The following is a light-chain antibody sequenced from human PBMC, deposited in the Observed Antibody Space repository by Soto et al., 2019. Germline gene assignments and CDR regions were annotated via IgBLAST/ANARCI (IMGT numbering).Light chain of an antibody. CDR2: DVS. V-gene: IGLV2-14*01. CDR1: SSDIGGYNY. CDR3: SSYTSSSTWV. Sequence: QSALTQPASVSGSPGQSITISCTGTSSDIGGYNYVSWYQQHPGKAPKLIIYDVSNRPSGVSNRFSGSKSGNTASLTISGLQAEDEDDYYCSSYTSSSTWVFGGGTKLTVL. J-gene: IGLJ3*02.